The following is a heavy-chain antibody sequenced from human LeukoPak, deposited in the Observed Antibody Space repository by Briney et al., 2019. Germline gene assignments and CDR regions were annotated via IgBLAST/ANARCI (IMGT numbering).Heavy chain of an antibody. J-gene: IGHJ3*02. CDR1: GGSFGGYY. D-gene: IGHD1-20*01. CDR2: INHSGST. V-gene: IGHV4-34*01. Sequence: SETLSLTCAVYGGSFGGYYWSWIRQPPGKGLEWIGEINHSGSTNYNPSLKSRVTISVDTSKNQFSLKLSSVTAADTAVYYCARERYNWNQDDAFDIWGQGTMVTVSS. CDR3: ARERYNWNQDDAFDI.